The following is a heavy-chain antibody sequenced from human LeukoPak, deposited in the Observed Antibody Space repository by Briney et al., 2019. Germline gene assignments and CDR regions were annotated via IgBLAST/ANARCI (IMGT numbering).Heavy chain of an antibody. V-gene: IGHV3-7*01. CDR2: IKQDGSEK. D-gene: IGHD3-16*01. CDR1: GFTFSSYW. CDR3: ARELRFYYYYGMDV. Sequence: GGSLRLSCAASGFTFSSYWMSWVRQAPEKGLKWVANIKQDGSEKYYVDSVKGRFTISRDNAKNSLYLQMNSLRAEDTAVYYCARELRFYYYYGMDVWGQGTTVTVSS. J-gene: IGHJ6*02.